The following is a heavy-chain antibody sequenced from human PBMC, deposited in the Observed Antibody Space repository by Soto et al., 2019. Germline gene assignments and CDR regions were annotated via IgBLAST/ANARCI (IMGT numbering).Heavy chain of an antibody. CDR2: ISGSGGST. CDR3: AKDQGITMVRGVIDY. J-gene: IGHJ4*02. CDR1: GFTFSSYA. D-gene: IGHD3-10*01. V-gene: IGHV3-23*01. Sequence: EVQLLESGGGLVQPGGSLRLSCAASGFTFSSYAMSWVRQAPGKGLEWVSAISGSGGSTYYADSVKGRFTISRDNSENTLYLQMNSLRAEDTAVYYCAKDQGITMVRGVIDYWGQGTLVTVSS.